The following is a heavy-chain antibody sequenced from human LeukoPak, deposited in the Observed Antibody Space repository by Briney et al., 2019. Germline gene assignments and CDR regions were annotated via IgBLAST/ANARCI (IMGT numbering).Heavy chain of an antibody. CDR2: ISSSGSTI. J-gene: IGHJ4*02. CDR3: ARDSVATPFDY. V-gene: IGHV3-48*03. CDR1: GFTFSSYE. D-gene: IGHD5-12*01. Sequence: GGSLRLSWAACGFTFSSYEMNWVRQAPGKGLEWVSYISSSGSTIYYADSVKGRFTISRDNAKNSLYLQMNSLRAEDTAVYYCARDSVATPFDYWGQGTLVTVSS.